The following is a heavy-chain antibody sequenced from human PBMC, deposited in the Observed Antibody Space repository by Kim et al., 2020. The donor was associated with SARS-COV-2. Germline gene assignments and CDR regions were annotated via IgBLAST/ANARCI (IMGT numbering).Heavy chain of an antibody. J-gene: IGHJ4*02. Sequence: SETLSLTCTVSGGSISSSSYYWGWIRQPPGKGLEWIGSIYYSGSTYYNPSLKSRVTISVDTSKNQFSLKLSSVTAADTAVYYCARRSSTDNWGQGTLVTVSS. CDR2: IYYSGST. V-gene: IGHV4-39*01. CDR1: GGSISSSSYY. D-gene: IGHD2-2*01. CDR3: ARRSSTDN.